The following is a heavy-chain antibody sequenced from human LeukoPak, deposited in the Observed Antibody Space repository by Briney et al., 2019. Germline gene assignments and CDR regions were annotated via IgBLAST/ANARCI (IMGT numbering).Heavy chain of an antibody. D-gene: IGHD3-9*01. Sequence: GGSLRLSCAASGFTVSSNYMSWVRQAPGKGLEWVSVIYSGGSTDYADSVKGRFTISRDNSRNTLYLQMNSLRVEDTAVYYCARSSHYDILTGYSEEDAFDIWGQGTMVTVSS. CDR2: IYSGGST. J-gene: IGHJ3*02. V-gene: IGHV3-53*01. CDR1: GFTVSSNY. CDR3: ARSSHYDILTGYSEEDAFDI.